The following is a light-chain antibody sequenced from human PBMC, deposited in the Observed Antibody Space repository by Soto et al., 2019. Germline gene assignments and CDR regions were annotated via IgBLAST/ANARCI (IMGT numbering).Light chain of an antibody. Sequence: QSALTQPRSVSGSPGQSVTISCTGTSSDVGDYNYVSWYQQHPGKVPKLMIYDVSKRPSGVPDRFSGSKSGNTASLSISGLQAEDEADYYCCSYAGSYTWVFGGGTKVTVL. J-gene: IGLJ3*02. CDR3: CSYAGSYTWV. CDR1: SSDVGDYNY. CDR2: DVS. V-gene: IGLV2-11*01.